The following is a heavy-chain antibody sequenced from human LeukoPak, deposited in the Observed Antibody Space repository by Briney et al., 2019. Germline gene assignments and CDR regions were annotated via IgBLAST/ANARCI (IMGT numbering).Heavy chain of an antibody. Sequence: PGGSLRLSCAASGFTFSSYGMHWVRQAPGKGLEWVAFIRYDGSNKYYADSVKGRFTISRDNSKNTLYLQMNSLRAEDTAVYYCAKDPGEQYNWNRGLYWGQGTLVTVSS. V-gene: IGHV3-30*02. CDR1: GFTFSSYG. J-gene: IGHJ4*02. D-gene: IGHD1-20*01. CDR3: AKDPGEQYNWNRGLY. CDR2: IRYDGSNK.